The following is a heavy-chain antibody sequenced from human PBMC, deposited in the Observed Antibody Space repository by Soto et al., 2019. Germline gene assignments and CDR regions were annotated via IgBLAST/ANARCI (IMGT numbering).Heavy chain of an antibody. V-gene: IGHV3-21*01. Sequence: GESLKISCAASGFTFSSYSMNWVRQAPGKGLEWVSSISSSSSYIYYADSVKGRFTISRDKAKNSLYLQMNSLRAEDTAVYYGARDSSSWPHPGSWYFDLWGRGTLVTVSS. CDR2: ISSSSSYI. D-gene: IGHD6-13*01. J-gene: IGHJ2*01. CDR1: GFTFSSYS. CDR3: ARDSSSWPHPGSWYFDL.